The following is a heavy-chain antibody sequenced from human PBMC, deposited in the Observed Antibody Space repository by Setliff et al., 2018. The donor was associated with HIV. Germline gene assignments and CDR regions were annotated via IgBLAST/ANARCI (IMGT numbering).Heavy chain of an antibody. CDR3: ASGKGVGGVVITDGLDV. D-gene: IGHD3-10*01. J-gene: IGHJ6*04. V-gene: IGHV1-8*02. Sequence: ASVKVSCKPSGHTFSNSDIHWVRRATGQGLEWMGWMNPNSGVTGYALKFHDRVTMTRDTSISTAYLELGTLTSEDTAVYYCASGKGVGGVVITDGLDVWGKGTTVTVSS. CDR1: GHTFSNSD. CDR2: MNPNSGVT.